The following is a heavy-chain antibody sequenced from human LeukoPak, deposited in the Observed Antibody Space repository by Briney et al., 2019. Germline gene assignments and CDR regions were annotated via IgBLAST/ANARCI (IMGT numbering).Heavy chain of an antibody. CDR1: GYTFTHYG. J-gene: IGHJ4*02. D-gene: IGHD6-25*01. CDR2: IIPIFGTA. CDR3: ARALTPGYFILAI. V-gene: IGHV1-69*06. Sequence: GASVKVSCEGSGYTFTHYGIAWVRQVPGQGLEWMGGIIPIFGTANYAQKFQGRVTITADKSTSTAYMELSSLRSEDTAVYYCARALTPGYFILAIWGQGTLVTVSS.